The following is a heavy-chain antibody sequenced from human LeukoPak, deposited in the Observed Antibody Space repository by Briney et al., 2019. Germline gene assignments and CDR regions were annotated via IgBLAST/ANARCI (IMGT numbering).Heavy chain of an antibody. CDR2: ISSSRSTI. J-gene: IGHJ4*02. V-gene: IGHV3-48*01. CDR1: GFIFSTYS. D-gene: IGHD1-26*01. CDR3: ARGEWELRPFDH. Sequence: GGSLRLSCAASGFIFSTYSLNWVRQAPGKGLEWVSYISSSRSTIYYADSVEGRFTISRDNAKNSLYLQMNSLRAEGTAVYYCARGEWELRPFDHWGQGTLVTVSS.